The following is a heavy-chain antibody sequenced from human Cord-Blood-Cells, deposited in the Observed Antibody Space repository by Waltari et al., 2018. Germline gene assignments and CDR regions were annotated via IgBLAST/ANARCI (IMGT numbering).Heavy chain of an antibody. V-gene: IGHV1-3*01. CDR1: GYTFTSYA. J-gene: IGHJ4*02. D-gene: IGHD2-2*01. CDR2: INAGNGNT. Sequence: QVQLVQSGAEVKKPGASVKVSCKASGYTFTSYAMHWVRQAPGQRLEWMGWINAGNGNTKYSQKFQGRVTITRDTSASTAYMELSSLRSEDTAVYYCARDPDCSSTSCYVFPDYWGQGTLVTVSS. CDR3: ARDPDCSSTSCYVFPDY.